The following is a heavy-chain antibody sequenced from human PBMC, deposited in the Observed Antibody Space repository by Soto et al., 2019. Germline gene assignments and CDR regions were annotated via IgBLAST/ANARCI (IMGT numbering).Heavy chain of an antibody. Sequence: SETLSLTCAVSGGSISSSNWWSWVRQPPGKGLEWIGEIYHSGSTNYNPSLKSRVTISVDKSKNQFSLKLSSVTAADTAVYYCARDAITMARGVIKNWFDPWGQGTLVTVSS. CDR3: ARDAITMARGVIKNWFDP. V-gene: IGHV4-4*02. CDR2: IYHSGST. CDR1: GGSISSSNW. D-gene: IGHD3-10*01. J-gene: IGHJ5*02.